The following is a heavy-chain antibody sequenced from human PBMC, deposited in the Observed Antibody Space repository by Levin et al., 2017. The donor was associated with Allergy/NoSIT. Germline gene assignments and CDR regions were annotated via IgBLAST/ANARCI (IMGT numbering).Heavy chain of an antibody. Sequence: SQTLSLTCSVSGGSTRLGGYYWGWIRQHPVKGLEWLGYIYYSGETFYNPSVESRLVISHDTSENQFSLKLTSLTAADTAVYYCVRAQTGYVSPFDFWGPGTRHRLL. V-gene: IGHV4-31*03. D-gene: IGHD3-9*01. J-gene: IGHJ4*02. CDR1: GGSTRLGGYY. CDR3: VRAQTGYVSPFDF. CDR2: IYYSGET.